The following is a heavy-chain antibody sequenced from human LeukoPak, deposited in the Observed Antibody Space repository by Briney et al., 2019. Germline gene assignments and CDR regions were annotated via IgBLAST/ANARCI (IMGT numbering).Heavy chain of an antibody. CDR2: ISDSGGST. Sequence: PRGSLRLSCAASGFTFSSYAMSWVRQAPGRGLEWVSAISDSGGSTYYADSVKGRFTISRDNSKNTVYLQMNSLRGEDTAVYYCAKDWWKSGFPTYLDYWGQGTLVTVSS. D-gene: IGHD3-3*01. CDR3: AKDWWKSGFPTYLDY. J-gene: IGHJ4*02. V-gene: IGHV3-23*01. CDR1: GFTFSSYA.